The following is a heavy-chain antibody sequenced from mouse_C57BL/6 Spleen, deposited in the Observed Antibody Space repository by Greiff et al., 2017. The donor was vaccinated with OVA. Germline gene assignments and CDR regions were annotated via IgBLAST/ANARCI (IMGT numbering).Heavy chain of an antibody. D-gene: IGHD2-3*01. CDR1: GFTFSSYA. V-gene: IGHV5-4*01. Sequence: EVKLMESGGGLVKPGGSLKLSCAASGFTFSSYAMSWVRQTPEKRLEWVATISDGGSYTYYPDNVKGRFTISRDNAKNNLYLQMSQLKSEDTAMYYCARDRGGYDGYYKFAYWGQGTLVTVSA. CDR2: ISDGGSYT. J-gene: IGHJ3*01. CDR3: ARDRGGYDGYYKFAY.